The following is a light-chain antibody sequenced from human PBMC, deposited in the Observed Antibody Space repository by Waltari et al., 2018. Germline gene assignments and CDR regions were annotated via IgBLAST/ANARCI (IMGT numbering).Light chain of an antibody. CDR3: TSYTPIPTFVL. V-gene: IGLV2-8*01. J-gene: IGLJ2*01. CDR2: EVH. CDR1: SSDVRGSDA. Sequence: HSALTQPPSASGSPGQSVTISCTGSSSDVRGSDAVSWYQQYPGRPPRLLIYEVHKRPSGVPDRFSASKSGDTASLTVSGLRAEDEAHYYCTSYTPIPTFVLFGGGTKLTVL.